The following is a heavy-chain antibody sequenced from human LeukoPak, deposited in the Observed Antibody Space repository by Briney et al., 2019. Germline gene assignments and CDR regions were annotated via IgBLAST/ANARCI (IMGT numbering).Heavy chain of an antibody. D-gene: IGHD4-17*01. J-gene: IGHJ4*02. CDR2: IYYSGST. CDR3: ARGDGDYNY. Sequence: SETLSLTCTVSGGSLSSYYWSWIRQPPGKGLEWIGYIYYSGSTNYNPSLTSRVTISVDTSKNQFSLKLSSVTAADTAVYYCARGDGDYNYWGQGTLVTVSS. V-gene: IGHV4-59*01. CDR1: GGSLSSYY.